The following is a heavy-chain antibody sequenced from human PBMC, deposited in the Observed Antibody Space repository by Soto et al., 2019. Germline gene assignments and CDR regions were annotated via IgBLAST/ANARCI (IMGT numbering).Heavy chain of an antibody. Sequence: SETLSLTCAVYGGSFSGYYWNWIRQPPGKGLEWIGEIHHSGSTNYNPSLESRVTMSVDMSKNQFSLKLSSVTAAATAVYYCTRYNGSTNRREAYCIDVWGKGTTDTVS. J-gene: IGHJ6*03. CDR2: IHHSGST. CDR1: GGSFSGYY. D-gene: IGHD3-10*01. CDR3: TRYNGSTNRREAYCIDV. V-gene: IGHV4-34*01.